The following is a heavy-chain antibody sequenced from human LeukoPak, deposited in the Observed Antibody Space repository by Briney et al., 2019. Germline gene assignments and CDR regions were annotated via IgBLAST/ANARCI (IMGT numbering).Heavy chain of an antibody. V-gene: IGHV1-2*02. CDR3: ARDGYQYYDILTGYYYYYGMDV. CDR2: INPNSGGT. CDR1: GYTFTSYY. Sequence: ASVKVSCKASGYTFTSYYMHWVRQAPGQGLEWMGWINPNSGGTNYAQKFQGRVTMTRDTSIRTAYMELSRLRSDDTAVYYCARDGYQYYDILTGYYYYYGMDVWGQGTTVTVSS. D-gene: IGHD3-9*01. J-gene: IGHJ6*02.